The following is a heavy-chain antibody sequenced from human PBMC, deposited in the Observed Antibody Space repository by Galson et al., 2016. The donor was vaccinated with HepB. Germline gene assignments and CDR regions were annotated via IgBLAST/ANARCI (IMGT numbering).Heavy chain of an antibody. J-gene: IGHJ4*02. Sequence: CAISGDSVSSNSAAWSWIRQSPSRGLEWLGRTYYRSKWYNDYAVSVKSRITINPATSKNQFSLQLNSVTPEDTAVYYCARVHQGWYAGYFDYWGQGTLVTVSS. CDR1: GDSVSSNSAA. CDR3: ARVHQGWYAGYFDY. CDR2: TYYRSKWYN. D-gene: IGHD6-19*01. V-gene: IGHV6-1*01.